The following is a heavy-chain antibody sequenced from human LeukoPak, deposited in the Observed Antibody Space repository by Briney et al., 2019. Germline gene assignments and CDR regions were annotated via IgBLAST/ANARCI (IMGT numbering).Heavy chain of an antibody. Sequence: ASVKVSCKASGGTFSSYAISWVRQAPGQGLEWMGGIIPIFGTANYAQKFQGRVTITADESTSTAYMELSSLRSEDTAVYYCARTQYSSGRLNFDYWGQGTLVTVSS. D-gene: IGHD6-19*01. CDR3: ARTQYSSGRLNFDY. J-gene: IGHJ4*02. V-gene: IGHV1-69*13. CDR1: GGTFSSYA. CDR2: IIPIFGTA.